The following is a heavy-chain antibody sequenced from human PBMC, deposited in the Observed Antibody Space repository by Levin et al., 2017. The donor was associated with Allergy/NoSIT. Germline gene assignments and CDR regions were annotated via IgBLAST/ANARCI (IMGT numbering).Heavy chain of an antibody. D-gene: IGHD3-16*01. CDR2: IYYSGST. CDR1: GGSISSYY. Sequence: SETLSLTCTVSGGSISSYYWSWIRQPPGKGLEWIGYIYYSGSTNYNPSLKSRVTISVDTSKNQFSLKLSSVTAADTAVYYCARQRGEATHKNFDYWGQGTLVTVSS. CDR3: ARQRGEATHKNFDY. V-gene: IGHV4-59*01. J-gene: IGHJ4*02.